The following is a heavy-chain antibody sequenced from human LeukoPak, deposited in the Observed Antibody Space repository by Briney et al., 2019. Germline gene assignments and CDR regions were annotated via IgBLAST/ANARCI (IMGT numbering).Heavy chain of an antibody. Sequence: SETLSLTCSVSGGSINSYWWSWIRQPAGKGLEFIGRIYTTGMTNYNPSLKSRVSMSVDTSKNKFSLELRSVTAADTAVYFCARAGYTISSYRFDYWGQGALVTVSS. J-gene: IGHJ4*02. CDR1: GGSINSYW. CDR2: IYTTGMT. V-gene: IGHV4-4*07. D-gene: IGHD3-16*02. CDR3: ARAGYTISSYRFDY.